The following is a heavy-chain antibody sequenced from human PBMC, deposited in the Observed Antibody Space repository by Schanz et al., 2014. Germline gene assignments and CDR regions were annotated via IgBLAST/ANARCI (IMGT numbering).Heavy chain of an antibody. J-gene: IGHJ4*02. CDR3: ARDSGSSGWYPSDY. V-gene: IGHV3-23*01. CDR1: GFSFRKSA. CDR2: LTGSGTTT. Sequence: EVQLLESGGGLVQPGGSLRLSCAASGFSFRKSAMSWVRQAPGKGLEWVSALTGSGTTTYYADSVKGRFTISRDNSKNALDLQRNSLRAEDTAIYYWARDSGSSGWYPSDYWGQGTLVTVSS. D-gene: IGHD6-13*01.